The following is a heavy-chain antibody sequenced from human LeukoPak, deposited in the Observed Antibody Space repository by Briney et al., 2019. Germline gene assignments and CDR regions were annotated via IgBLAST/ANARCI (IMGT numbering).Heavy chain of an antibody. V-gene: IGHV5-10-1*01. D-gene: IGHD3-9*01. J-gene: IGHJ6*02. CDR3: ARLSLRYFDWLPPPYGMDV. CDR2: IDPSDSYT. Sequence: PGESLKISCKGSGYSFTSYWISWVRQMPGKGLEWMGRIDPSDSYTNYSPSFQGHVTISADKSISTAYLQWSSLKTSDTAMYYCARLSLRYFDWLPPPYGMDVWGQGTTVTVSS. CDR1: GYSFTSYW.